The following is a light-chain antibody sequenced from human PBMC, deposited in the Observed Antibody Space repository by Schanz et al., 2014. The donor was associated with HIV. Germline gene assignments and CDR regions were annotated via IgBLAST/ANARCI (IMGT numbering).Light chain of an antibody. Sequence: QSALTQPPSASGSPGQSVTISCTGTSSDVGGYNYVSWYQQHPGKAPKLMIYEVSKRPSGVSNRFSGSKSGNTASLTISGLQAEDEADYFCQSYDNRLSVVVFGGGTKVTVL. CDR3: QSYDNRLSVVV. CDR1: SSDVGGYNY. V-gene: IGLV2-8*01. CDR2: EVS. J-gene: IGLJ2*01.